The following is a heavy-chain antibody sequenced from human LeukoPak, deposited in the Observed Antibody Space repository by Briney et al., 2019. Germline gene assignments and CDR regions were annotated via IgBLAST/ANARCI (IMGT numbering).Heavy chain of an antibody. Sequence: GGSLRLSCAASGFTFSSYWMTWVRHLPGKGLEWVAKIKQDGSEKYYVDSVKGRFTISRDNAKNSLYLQMNSLRAEDTAVYYCARLKLLWSNYFDYWGQGTLVTVSS. V-gene: IGHV3-7*01. CDR3: ARLKLLWSNYFDY. CDR1: GFTFSSYW. J-gene: IGHJ4*02. D-gene: IGHD2-2*01. CDR2: IKQDGSEK.